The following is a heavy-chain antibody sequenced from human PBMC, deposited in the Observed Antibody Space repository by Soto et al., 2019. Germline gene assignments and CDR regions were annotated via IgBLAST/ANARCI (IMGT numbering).Heavy chain of an antibody. CDR3: ARDLSAGGTAY. CDR2: ISGHSGNT. J-gene: IGHJ4*02. V-gene: IGHV1-18*01. D-gene: IGHD6-25*01. CDR1: GYSFSSYR. Sequence: QVQLVQSGPEVKQPGASVKVSCKAFGYSFSSYRIPWVRQAPGQGLEWMGWISGHSGNTQYAQKVQGRVTLTTDSSTNTAYMGIRSLTSDDTAVYYCARDLSAGGTAYWGQGSLVNVSS.